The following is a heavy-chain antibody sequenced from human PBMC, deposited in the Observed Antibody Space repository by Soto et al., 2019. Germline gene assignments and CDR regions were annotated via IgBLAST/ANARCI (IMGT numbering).Heavy chain of an antibody. Sequence: PSETLSLTCAVSGVSISSGGYSLSWLRQPPGKGLEWIGYIYHSGSTYYNPSLKSRVTISVDRSKNQFSLKLSSVTAADTAVYYCARFPDYGGQGTLATVSS. CDR2: IYHSGST. J-gene: IGHJ4*02. CDR1: GVSISSGGYS. V-gene: IGHV4-30-2*01. CDR3: ARFPDY.